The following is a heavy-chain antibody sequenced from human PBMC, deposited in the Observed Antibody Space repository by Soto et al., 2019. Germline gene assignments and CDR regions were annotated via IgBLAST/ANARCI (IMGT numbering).Heavy chain of an antibody. CDR3: ARGRYGDY. J-gene: IGHJ4*02. D-gene: IGHD1-1*01. CDR2: ISANNVNT. Sequence: QVHLVQSGAEVKKPGASVKVSCKASGYTFTSYGITWVRQAPGQGLEWMGWISANNVNTDYAQRLQGRVSVTRDTSTSTAYMELRSLRSDTTAVYSCARGRYGDYWGQGALVTVSS. CDR1: GYTFTSYG. V-gene: IGHV1-18*01.